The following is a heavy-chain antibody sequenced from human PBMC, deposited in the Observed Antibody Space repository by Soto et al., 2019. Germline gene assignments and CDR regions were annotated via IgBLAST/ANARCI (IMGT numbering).Heavy chain of an antibody. Sequence: QVQLQESGPGLVKPSETLSLTCTVSGGSISSYYWSWIRQPAGKGLEWIGRIYTSGSTNYNPSLKDRVTMSVDTSKNQFSLKLSSVTAADTAVYYCAATRDGYKIYYYGMDVWGQGTTVTVSS. CDR2: IYTSGST. J-gene: IGHJ6*02. CDR3: AATRDGYKIYYYGMDV. D-gene: IGHD1-26*01. CDR1: GGSISSYY. V-gene: IGHV4-4*07.